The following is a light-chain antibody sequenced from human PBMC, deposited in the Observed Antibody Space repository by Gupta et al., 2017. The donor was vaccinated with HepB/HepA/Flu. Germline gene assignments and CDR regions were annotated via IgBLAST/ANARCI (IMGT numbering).Light chain of an antibody. CDR2: LNSDGSH. CDR1: SEHSSYA. CDR3: QTWGTGIRV. Sequence: QLVLTQSPSASASLGASVKPTCPLSSEHSSYAIAWHQQHPEKGPRYLMKLNSDGSHDKGDGIPDRLSGSSSGAERYLTISSLQSEDEADYDCQTWGTGIRVVGGGTKLTVL. V-gene: IGLV4-69*01. J-gene: IGLJ2*01.